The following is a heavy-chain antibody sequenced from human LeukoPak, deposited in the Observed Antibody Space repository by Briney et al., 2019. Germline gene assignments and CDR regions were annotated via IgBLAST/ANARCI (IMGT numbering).Heavy chain of an antibody. V-gene: IGHV1-46*01. CDR3: ARDRTGRDGYNFWSDP. Sequence: GASGKLSCSAAGSPFTSYYIHWVRQAPAQGLEWMGIINPSGGGTSYAQKFQGRVTMTRDMSTSTVYMELSSLRSEDTAVYYCARDRTGRDGYNFWSDPWGQGTLVTVSS. J-gene: IGHJ5*02. CDR2: INPSGGGT. D-gene: IGHD5-24*01. CDR1: GSPFTSYY.